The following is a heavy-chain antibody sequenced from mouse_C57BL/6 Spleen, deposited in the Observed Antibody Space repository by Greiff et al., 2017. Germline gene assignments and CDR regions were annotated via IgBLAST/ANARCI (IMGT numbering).Heavy chain of an antibody. V-gene: IGHV5-17*01. D-gene: IGHD1-1*02. CDR1: GFTFSDYG. CDR2: ISSGSSTI. Sequence: EVMLVESGGGLVKPGGSLKLSCAASGFTFSDYGMHWVRQAPEKGLEWVAYISSGSSTIYYADTVKGRFTISRDNAKNTLFLQMTSLRSEDTAMYYCARALSHYAMDYWGQGTSVTVAS. CDR3: ARALSHYAMDY. J-gene: IGHJ4*01.